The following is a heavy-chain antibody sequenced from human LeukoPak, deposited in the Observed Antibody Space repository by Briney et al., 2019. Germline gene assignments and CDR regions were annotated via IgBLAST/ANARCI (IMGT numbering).Heavy chain of an antibody. J-gene: IGHJ4*02. CDR2: IYYSGST. D-gene: IGHD3-22*01. CDR3: ARLGVSSGYTEN. CDR1: GGSISGSSHY. Sequence: SETLSLTCTISGGSISGSSHYWGWIRQPPGKGLEWIGSIYYSGSTNYNPSLKSRVTISVDTSKNQFSLKLSSVTAADTAVYYCARLGVSSGYTENWGQGTLVTVSS. V-gene: IGHV4-39*07.